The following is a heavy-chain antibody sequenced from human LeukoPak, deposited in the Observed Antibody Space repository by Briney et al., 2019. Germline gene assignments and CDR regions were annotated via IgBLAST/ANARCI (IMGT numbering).Heavy chain of an antibody. CDR2: IYYSGST. V-gene: IGHV4-39*01. D-gene: IGHD5-24*01. Sequence: SETLSLTCTVSGGSISSSNYYWGWIRQPPGKGLEWIGSIYYSGSTYYIPSLKSRVTISVDTSKNQFSLKLSSVTAADTAVYYCARGWGDGYNYHYFDYWGQGTLVTVSS. J-gene: IGHJ4*02. CDR3: ARGWGDGYNYHYFDY. CDR1: GGSISSSNYY.